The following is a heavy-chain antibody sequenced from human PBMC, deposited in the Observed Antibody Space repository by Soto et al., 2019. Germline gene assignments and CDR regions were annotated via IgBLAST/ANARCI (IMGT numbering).Heavy chain of an antibody. CDR3: VRLIGNSWLDF. Sequence: SQTLSLTCAISGDNVSSNNATSNWFRQSPSRGLEWLGRTYYRSKWYNDYAESVKSRITINPDTSKNQFSLHLNSVTPEDTAVYYCVRLIGNSWLDFWGQGTLVTVSS. J-gene: IGHJ5*01. V-gene: IGHV6-1*01. CDR2: TYYRSKWYN. CDR1: GDNVSSNNAT. D-gene: IGHD1-26*01.